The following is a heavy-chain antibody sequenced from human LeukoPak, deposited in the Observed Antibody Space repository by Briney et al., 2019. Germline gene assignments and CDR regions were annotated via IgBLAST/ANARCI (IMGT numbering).Heavy chain of an antibody. V-gene: IGHV3-9*01. D-gene: IGHD6-19*01. CDR1: GFIFDDYA. Sequence: GGSLRLSCAASGFIFDDYAMHWVRLAPGKGLEWVSGISWNSGKVDYADSVKGRFTISRDNAKNTLYLQMNTLRPEDTAFYYCAKDGGTGITVAGTFDFWGQGTLATVSS. J-gene: IGHJ4*02. CDR3: AKDGGTGITVAGTFDF. CDR2: ISWNSGKV.